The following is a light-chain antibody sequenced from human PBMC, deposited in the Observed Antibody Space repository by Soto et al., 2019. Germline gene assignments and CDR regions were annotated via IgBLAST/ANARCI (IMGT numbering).Light chain of an antibody. CDR1: SSDVGAYDF. CDR2: DVS. V-gene: IGLV2-14*03. CDR3: NSYTSSSTLNYV. J-gene: IGLJ1*01. Sequence: QSALAQPASVFGSPGQSIAISCTGTSSDVGAYDFVSWYQQHPDKAPKLMIYDVSNRPSGVSNRFSGSKSGNTASLTISGLQAEDEADYYCNSYTSSSTLNYVFGTGTKVTV.